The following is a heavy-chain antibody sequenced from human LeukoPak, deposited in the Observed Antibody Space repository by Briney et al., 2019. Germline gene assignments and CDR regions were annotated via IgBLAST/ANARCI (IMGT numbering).Heavy chain of an antibody. Sequence: SETLTLTCTVTGGSVSSVGNYWSWIRQPPGKGLEWIAYIYYTGSSNESPSLKSRVTISVDTSKNQVSLILTSVTAAGTAVYYCARDSSCSGGTCYDTWGQGILVTVSS. CDR1: GGSVSSVGNY. V-gene: IGHV4-61*08. D-gene: IGHD2-15*01. CDR3: ARDSSCSGGTCYDT. CDR2: IYYTGSS. J-gene: IGHJ5*02.